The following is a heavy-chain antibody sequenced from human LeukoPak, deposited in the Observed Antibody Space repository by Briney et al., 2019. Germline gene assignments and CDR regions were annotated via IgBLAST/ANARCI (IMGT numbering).Heavy chain of an antibody. J-gene: IGHJ4*02. Sequence: GGALRLSCAASGFTFSSYWMSWVRQAPGKGLEWVANIKQDGSEKYYVDSVKGRFTISRDNAKNSLYLQMNSLRAEDTAVYYCARDTGSGSYDYWGQGTLVTVSS. CDR3: ARDTGSGSYDY. V-gene: IGHV3-7*03. CDR1: GFTFSSYW. CDR2: IKQDGSEK. D-gene: IGHD3-10*01.